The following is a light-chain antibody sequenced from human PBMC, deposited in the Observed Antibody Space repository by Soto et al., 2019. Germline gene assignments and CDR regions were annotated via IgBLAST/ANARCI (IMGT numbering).Light chain of an antibody. Sequence: EIVLTQSPGTLSLSPGERATLSCRASQRVSSSYLAWYQQKPGQAPRLLIYGASSRATGIPDRFSGSGSGTDFTLTIGRLEPEDFAVYYCQQYGSSSWTFGQGTKVEIK. CDR3: QQYGSSSWT. CDR2: GAS. J-gene: IGKJ1*01. V-gene: IGKV3-20*01. CDR1: QRVSSSY.